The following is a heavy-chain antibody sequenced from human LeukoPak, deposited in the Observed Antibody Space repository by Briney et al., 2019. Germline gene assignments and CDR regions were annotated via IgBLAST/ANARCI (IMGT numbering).Heavy chain of an antibody. D-gene: IGHD5-12*01. Sequence: GGSLRLSCAASGFTFSRYSMNWVRQAPGKGLEWVSSISSSSSYIYYADSVKGRFTISRDNAKNSLYLQMNSLRAEDTAVYYCAREGSGYDPFDYWGQGTLVTVSS. CDR1: GFTFSRYS. V-gene: IGHV3-21*01. CDR3: AREGSGYDPFDY. CDR2: ISSSSSYI. J-gene: IGHJ4*02.